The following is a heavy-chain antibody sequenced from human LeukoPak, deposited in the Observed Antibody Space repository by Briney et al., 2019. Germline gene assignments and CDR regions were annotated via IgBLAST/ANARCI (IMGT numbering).Heavy chain of an antibody. D-gene: IGHD2-8*01. Sequence: TGGSLRLSCAASGFTFSSYEMNWVREAPGKGLEWVSYFCRCCSTIYYADAVKGRFNISRDNDKSSLYLQMNSLRAEDTAVYYCARDVSTAHYFDYWGQGTLVTVSS. J-gene: IGHJ4*02. CDR1: GFTFSSYE. V-gene: IGHV3-48*03. CDR2: FCRCCSTI. CDR3: ARDVSTAHYFDY.